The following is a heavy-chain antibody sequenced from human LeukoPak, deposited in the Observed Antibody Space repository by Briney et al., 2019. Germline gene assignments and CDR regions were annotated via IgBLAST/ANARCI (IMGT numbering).Heavy chain of an antibody. CDR1: GYTFSGYY. J-gene: IGHJ4*02. D-gene: IGHD3-10*01. V-gene: IGHV1-2*02. CDR3: ARIGTMEFIDY. Sequence: ASVKVSCKASGYTFSGYYMHWVRQAPGQGLEWMGWINPNSGATNYARKFQGRVTMTRDTSISTAYMELSSLRSDDTAVYYCARIGTMEFIDYWGQGTLVTVSS. CDR2: INPNSGAT.